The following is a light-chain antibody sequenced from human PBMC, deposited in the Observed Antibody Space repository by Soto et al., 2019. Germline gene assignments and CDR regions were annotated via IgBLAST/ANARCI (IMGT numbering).Light chain of an antibody. CDR1: SNNVGSYNL. Sequence: QSALTQPASVSGSPGQSITISCTGTSNNVGSYNLVSWYQQHPGRAPKLIIYEASKRPPGVSNRFSGSKSGNTASLTISGLQAEDEADYYCCSCAASTTYVFGTGTKLTVL. CDR3: CSCAASTTYV. J-gene: IGLJ1*01. V-gene: IGLV2-23*01. CDR2: EAS.